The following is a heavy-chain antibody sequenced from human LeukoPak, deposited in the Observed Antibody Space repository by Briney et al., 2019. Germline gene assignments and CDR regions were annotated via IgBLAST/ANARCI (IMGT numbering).Heavy chain of an antibody. CDR1: GXTFSSYS. J-gene: IGHJ4*02. CDR3: ARGPRGVAAATHQY. CDR2: ISSSSSYI. Sequence: SGGSLRLSCTASGXTFSSYSMNWVRQAPGKGLEWVSSISSSSSYIYYADSVKGRFTISRDNAKNSLYLQMNSLRAEDTAVYYCARGPRGVAAATHQYWGQGTLVTVSS. D-gene: IGHD6-13*01. V-gene: IGHV3-21*01.